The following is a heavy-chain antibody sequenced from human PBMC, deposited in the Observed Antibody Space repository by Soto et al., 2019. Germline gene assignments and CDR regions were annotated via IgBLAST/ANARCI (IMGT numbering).Heavy chain of an antibody. CDR3: ARVNDYDFWSGYLWYFDY. CDR2: MNPNSGNT. J-gene: IGHJ4*02. CDR1: GYTFTSYD. D-gene: IGHD3-3*01. V-gene: IGHV1-8*01. Sequence: ASVKVSCKASGYTFTSYDINWVRQATGQGLEWMGWMNPNSGNTGYAQKFQGRVTMTRNTSISTAYMELSSLRSEDTAVYYCARVNDYDFWSGYLWYFDYWGQGILVTVSS.